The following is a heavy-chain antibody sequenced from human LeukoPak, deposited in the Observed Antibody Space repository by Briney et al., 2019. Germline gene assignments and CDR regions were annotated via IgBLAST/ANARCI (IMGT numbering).Heavy chain of an antibody. V-gene: IGHV4-59*01. J-gene: IGHJ4*02. D-gene: IGHD3-22*01. CDR2: IYYSGGT. Sequence: SETLSLTCTVSGGSISSYYWSWIRQPPGKGLEWIGYIYYSGGTNYNPSLKSRVTISVDTSKNQFSLKLSSVTAADTAVYYCAYAGYYYDSSGYQDYWGQGTLVTVSS. CDR1: GGSISSYY. CDR3: AYAGYYYDSSGYQDY.